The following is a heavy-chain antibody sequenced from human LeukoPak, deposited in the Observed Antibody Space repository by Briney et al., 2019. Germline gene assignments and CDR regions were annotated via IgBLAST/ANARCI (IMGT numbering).Heavy chain of an antibody. CDR3: ARLLSPGWFDP. D-gene: IGHD2/OR15-2a*01. Sequence: RTSETLSLTCTVSGGSISSSGSYWAWIRQPPGKGLEWIANVYYNGDTYCNSSLYSRVTISADTSKNQFSLNLRSVTAADTAVYYCARLLSPGWFDPWGQGTLVTVS. J-gene: IGHJ5*02. V-gene: IGHV4-39*01. CDR2: VYYNGDT. CDR1: GGSISSSGSY.